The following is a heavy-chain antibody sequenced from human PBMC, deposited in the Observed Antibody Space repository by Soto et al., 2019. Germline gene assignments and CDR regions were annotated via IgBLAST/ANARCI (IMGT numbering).Heavy chain of an antibody. V-gene: IGHV3-30*18. Sequence: PGGSLRLSCAASGFTFSSYGIHWVRQAPGKGLESVAFISYDGSSEYYADSVKGRFTISRDNSKNTLYLQLNSLRPEDTAVYYCAKIMYRDYVTHYYALDVWGQGTTVTVSS. J-gene: IGHJ6*02. CDR3: AKIMYRDYVTHYYALDV. CDR1: GFTFSSYG. CDR2: ISYDGSSE. D-gene: IGHD2-8*01.